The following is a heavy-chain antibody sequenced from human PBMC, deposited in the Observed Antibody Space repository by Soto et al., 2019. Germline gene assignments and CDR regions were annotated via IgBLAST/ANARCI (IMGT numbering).Heavy chain of an antibody. D-gene: IGHD4-17*01. Sequence: SVKVSCKASGGTFSSYAISWVRQAPGQGLEWMGGIIPIFGTANYAQKFQGRVTITADKSTSTAYMELSSLRSEDTAVYYCARDVTRTGYFDYWGQGTLVTVSS. CDR1: GGTFSSYA. V-gene: IGHV1-69*06. J-gene: IGHJ4*02. CDR3: ARDVTRTGYFDY. CDR2: IIPIFGTA.